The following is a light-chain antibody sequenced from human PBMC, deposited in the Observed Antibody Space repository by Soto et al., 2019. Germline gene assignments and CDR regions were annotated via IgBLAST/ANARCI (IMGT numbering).Light chain of an antibody. Sequence: QSVLTQPPSVSGAPGQGVTISCSGSASNIGKNGVNWYQQLPGKAPKLVVYYDDLLPSGVSDRFSGSNSGTSASLAISGLQSEDEGDYFCAAWDDGLNGLVFGGGTKVTVL. J-gene: IGLJ3*02. CDR2: YDD. CDR3: AAWDDGLNGLV. CDR1: ASNIGKNG. V-gene: IGLV1-36*01.